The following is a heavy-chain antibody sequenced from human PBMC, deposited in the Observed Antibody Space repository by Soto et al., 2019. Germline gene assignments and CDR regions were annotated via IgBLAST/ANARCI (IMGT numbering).Heavy chain of an antibody. D-gene: IGHD3-10*01. Sequence: QVQLVQSGGEVKKPGASVKVSCKASGYTFTNYGISWVRQAPGQGLEWMGWINVYNGNTKYAQKVQGRVTMTTDTCTSTADMGLRSLRSDDTAVYYCARGVGSGSYYNQYNWFDPWGQGTLVTVSS. CDR3: ARGVGSGSYYNQYNWFDP. CDR2: INVYNGNT. J-gene: IGHJ5*02. V-gene: IGHV1-18*01. CDR1: GYTFTNYG.